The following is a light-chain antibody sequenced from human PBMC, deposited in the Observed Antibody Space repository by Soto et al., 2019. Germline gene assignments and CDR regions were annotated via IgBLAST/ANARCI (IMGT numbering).Light chain of an antibody. CDR2: GNS. CDR3: QSYDSSLSGWV. CDR1: SSNIGAGYD. Sequence: QSALTPPPSGSGAHGQRVSISCSWSSSNIGAGYDVNWYQQLPVTAPKLLIYGNSNRPSGVPDRFSGSTSGTSASLAITGLQAEDEADYYCQSYDSSLSGWVFGGGTQLTVL. V-gene: IGLV1-40*01. J-gene: IGLJ3*02.